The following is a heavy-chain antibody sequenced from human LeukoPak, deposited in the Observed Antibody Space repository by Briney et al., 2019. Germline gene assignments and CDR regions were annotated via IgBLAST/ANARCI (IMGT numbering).Heavy chain of an antibody. D-gene: IGHD7-27*01. CDR2: ISTDGSFT. CDR3: AIDPNWGVDY. CDR1: GFTFSNYL. V-gene: IGHV3-74*01. J-gene: IGHJ4*02. Sequence: AGGSLRLSCAASGFTFSNYLMHWVRQTPGKGLVWISRISTDGSFTNYADSVKGRFSISRDNAKNTLYLQMNSLRAEDTAVYYCAIDPNWGVDYWGQGVLVTVSS.